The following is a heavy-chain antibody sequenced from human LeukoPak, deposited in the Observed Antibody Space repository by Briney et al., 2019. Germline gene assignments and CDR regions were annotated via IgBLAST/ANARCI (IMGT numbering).Heavy chain of an antibody. CDR3: ARISSSNWYNERGAFDV. J-gene: IGHJ3*01. V-gene: IGHV4-59*13. D-gene: IGHD6-13*01. CDR2: IYYSGST. Sequence: SETLSLTCTVSGDSLSSDYWSWIRHPPGKGLEWIGYIYYSGSTNYSPSLKSRVMMSIDTSKNQFSLKLSSVTAADTAVYYCARISSSNWYNERGAFDVWGQGTMVTVSS. CDR1: GDSLSSDY.